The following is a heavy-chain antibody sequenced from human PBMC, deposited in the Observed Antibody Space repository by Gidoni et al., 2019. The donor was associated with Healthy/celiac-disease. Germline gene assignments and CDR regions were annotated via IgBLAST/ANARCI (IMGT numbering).Heavy chain of an antibody. Sequence: EVQLVESGGGLVQPGGSLRLSCAASGFTFISYSMNWVRQAPGKGLEWVSYISSSSSTIYYADSVKGRFTISRDNAKNSLYLQMNSLRDEDTAVYYCARDGYYDSSGYEDYYYYMDVWGKGTTVTVSS. D-gene: IGHD3-22*01. CDR3: ARDGYYDSSGYEDYYYYMDV. CDR2: ISSSSSTI. V-gene: IGHV3-48*02. CDR1: GFTFISYS. J-gene: IGHJ6*03.